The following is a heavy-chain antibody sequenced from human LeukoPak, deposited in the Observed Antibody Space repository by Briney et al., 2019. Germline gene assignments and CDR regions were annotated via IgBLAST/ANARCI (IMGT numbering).Heavy chain of an antibody. CDR3: ATYYSGSIWGFDR. Sequence: SETLSLTCTVSGCSIRNYYWTWLRQPPGKGLECIGYISYSGSSSYNPSLKSRITISVDTSKSQFSLKLSAVTAADTAVYNCATYYSGSIWGFDRWGQRTLVTVSS. CDR1: GCSIRNYY. V-gene: IGHV4-59*01. J-gene: IGHJ5*02. D-gene: IGHD3-22*01. CDR2: ISYSGSS.